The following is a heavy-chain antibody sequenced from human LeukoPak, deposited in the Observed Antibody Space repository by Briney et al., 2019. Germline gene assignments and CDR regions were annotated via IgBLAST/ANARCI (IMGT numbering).Heavy chain of an antibody. CDR3: ARRVDGFDI. Sequence: GESLKISCKGSGYSFPSYWIGWVRQMPGKGLEWMGIIHPTDSDTRYSPSLQGQVTISADKSTSTAYLQWSSLKASDTAMYYCARRVDGFDIWGQGTMVTVSS. CDR1: GYSFPSYW. J-gene: IGHJ3*02. CDR2: IHPTDSDT. V-gene: IGHV5-51*01.